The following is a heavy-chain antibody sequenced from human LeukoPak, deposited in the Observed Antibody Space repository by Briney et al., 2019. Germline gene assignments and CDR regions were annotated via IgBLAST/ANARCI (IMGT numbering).Heavy chain of an antibody. J-gene: IGHJ4*02. CDR1: GFTFSSYA. CDR2: ISGSGGST. D-gene: IGHD4-17*01. Sequence: GGSLRLSCAAPGFTFSSYAMSWVRQAPGKGLEWVSVISGSGGSTYYADSVKGRFTISRDNSKNTLYLQMNSLRAEDTALYYCVKHGEAYGDSKTDYWGQGTLATVSS. V-gene: IGHV3-23*01. CDR3: VKHGEAYGDSKTDY.